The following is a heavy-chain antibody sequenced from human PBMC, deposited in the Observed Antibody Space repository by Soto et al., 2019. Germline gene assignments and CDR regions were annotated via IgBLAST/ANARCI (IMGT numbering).Heavy chain of an antibody. D-gene: IGHD3-3*01. CDR2: IYYGGST. CDR3: ASTITSFGSNKLTGPLGY. Sequence: PSETLSLTCTVSGGSISSGDYYWSSSRQPPGKGLEWIGYIYYGGSTYYNPSLTSRVTISVDTSKNQLSLKLSSLTAAVTAVYYCASTITSFGSNKLTGPLGYWGQGTLVTVSS. J-gene: IGHJ4*02. CDR1: GGSISSGDYY. V-gene: IGHV4-30-4*01.